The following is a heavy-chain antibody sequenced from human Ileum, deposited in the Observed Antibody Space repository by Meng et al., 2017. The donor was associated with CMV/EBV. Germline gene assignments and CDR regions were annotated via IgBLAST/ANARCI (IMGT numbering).Heavy chain of an antibody. CDR1: GGPSNMYT. CDR3: ARGDSSGVASN. J-gene: IGHJ4*02. Sequence: SVKVSCKTSGGPSNMYTISWVRQAPGQGLEWMGRIIPILNVTSNAPKFEGRVYISADEPTGTVYMELSSLTSEDTAVYYCARGDSSGVASNWGRGTLVTVSS. V-gene: IGHV1-69*02. CDR2: IIPILNVT. D-gene: IGHD3-22*01.